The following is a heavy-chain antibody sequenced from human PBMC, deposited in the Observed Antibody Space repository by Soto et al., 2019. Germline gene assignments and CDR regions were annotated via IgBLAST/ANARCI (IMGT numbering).Heavy chain of an antibody. Sequence: PGESLKISCKGSGYSFTSYWIGWVRQMPGKGLEWMGIIYPGDSDTRYSPSFQGQVTISADKSISTAYLQWSSLKASDTAMYYCARHFFIVAATTFDYYFSMDVCGQGT. V-gene: IGHV5-51*01. J-gene: IGHJ6*02. CDR3: ARHFFIVAATTFDYYFSMDV. CDR2: IYPGDSDT. CDR1: GYSFTSYW. D-gene: IGHD1-26*01.